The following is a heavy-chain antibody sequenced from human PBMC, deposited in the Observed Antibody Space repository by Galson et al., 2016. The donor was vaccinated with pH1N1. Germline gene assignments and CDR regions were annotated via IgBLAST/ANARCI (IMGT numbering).Heavy chain of an antibody. CDR1: GFNFSNYW. CDR3: ARRYFDY. V-gene: IGHV3-7*01. Sequence: SLRLSCAASGFNFSNYWMQWVRQAPGKGLQWVANINQDGDKKYYVGSVEGRFTISRDNAKNSLYLQMNNLRDADTARYFCARRYFDYWGQGALVTVSS. J-gene: IGHJ4*02. CDR2: INQDGDKK. D-gene: IGHD3-9*01.